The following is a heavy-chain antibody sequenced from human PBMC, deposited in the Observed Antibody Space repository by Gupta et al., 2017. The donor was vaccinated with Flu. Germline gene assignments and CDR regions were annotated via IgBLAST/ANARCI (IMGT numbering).Heavy chain of an antibody. J-gene: IGHJ4*02. D-gene: IGHD3-22*01. CDR3: TKVHFYATGGYFGSCRFDY. CDR2: IIGSGGRN. V-gene: IGHV3-23*01. Sequence: SSYGMSWVRQARGRGLERVSAIIGSGGRNYDADAMKGRFTISRHNSKYTLDLQMKSPIAEDTAVYYCTKVHFYATGGYFGSCRFDYWGQGTLVTVSS. CDR1: SSYG.